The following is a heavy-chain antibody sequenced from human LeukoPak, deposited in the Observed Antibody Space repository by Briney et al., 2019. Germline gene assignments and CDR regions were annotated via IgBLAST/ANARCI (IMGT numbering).Heavy chain of an antibody. V-gene: IGHV3-7*01. CDR1: GFTFSSYW. Sequence: GGSLRLSCAGSGFTFSSYWMGWVRQAPGKGLEWVASIKPDGSETSYVDSVRGRFTISRDNPKSSLYLQMNSLTAEDAAVYHCTRDASWGQGTLVTVSS. CDR3: TRDAS. CDR2: IKPDGSET. J-gene: IGHJ5*02.